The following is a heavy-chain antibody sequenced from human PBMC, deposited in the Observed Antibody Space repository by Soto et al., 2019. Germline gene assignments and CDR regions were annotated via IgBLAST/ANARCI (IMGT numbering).Heavy chain of an antibody. CDR1: GFTFGSYW. D-gene: IGHD3-10*01. Sequence: EVQLVESGGGLVKPGGSLRLSCEASGFTFGSYWMNWVRQAPGKGLAWVSRINVEGTTTFYADSVKGRFTISRDNDKNTLYLDIHSLGAEDTAVYFCASHMIREGIDFWGQGTLVTVSP. CDR2: INVEGTTT. V-gene: IGHV3-74*01. CDR3: ASHMIREGIDF. J-gene: IGHJ4*02.